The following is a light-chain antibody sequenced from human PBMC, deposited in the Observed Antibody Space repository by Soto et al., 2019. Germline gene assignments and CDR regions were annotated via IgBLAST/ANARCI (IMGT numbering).Light chain of an antibody. V-gene: IGLV1-44*01. CDR3: AAWDDSLNGML. CDR1: TSNLGSNS. J-gene: IGLJ2*01. CDR2: GNN. Sequence: QSALTQSPSASGTPGQRITISCSGSTSNLGSNSVNWYQQLPGTAPKVVIYGNNQRPSGVPDRFSGSKSGTSASLAISGLQSEDEADYYCAAWDDSLNGMLFGGGTKLTVL.